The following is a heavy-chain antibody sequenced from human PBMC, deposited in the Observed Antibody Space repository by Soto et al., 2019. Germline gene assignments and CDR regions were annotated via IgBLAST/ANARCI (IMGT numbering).Heavy chain of an antibody. J-gene: IGHJ6*03. D-gene: IGHD4-17*01. CDR3: ARGTYDYGDYFHSYYYYMDV. Sequence: SETLSLTCTVSGGSISSGGYYWSWIRQHPGKGLEWIGYIYYSGSTYYNPSLKSRVTISVDTSKNQFSLKLSSVTAADTAVYYCARGTYDYGDYFHSYYYYMDVWGKGTTVTVSS. CDR1: GGSISSGGYY. CDR2: IYYSGST. V-gene: IGHV4-31*03.